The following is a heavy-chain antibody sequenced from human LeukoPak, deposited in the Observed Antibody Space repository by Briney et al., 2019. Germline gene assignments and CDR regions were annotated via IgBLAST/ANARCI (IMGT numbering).Heavy chain of an antibody. D-gene: IGHD4-23*01. Sequence: GGSLRLSCAASGFTVSSNYMSWVRQAPGKGLEWVSVIYSGGSTYYADSVKGRFTISRDNSKNTLCLQMNSLRAEDTAVYYCARDLDGGYFDYWGQGTLVTVSS. CDR1: GFTVSSNY. V-gene: IGHV3-53*01. CDR3: ARDLDGGYFDY. J-gene: IGHJ4*02. CDR2: IYSGGST.